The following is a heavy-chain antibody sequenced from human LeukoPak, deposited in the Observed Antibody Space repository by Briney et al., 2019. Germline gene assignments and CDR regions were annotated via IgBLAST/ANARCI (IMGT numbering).Heavy chain of an antibody. Sequence: GGSLRLSCAASGFTFSSYEMNWVRQAPGKGLEWVSYISSSSSYIYYADSVKGRFTISRDNAKNSLFLQMNSLRAEDTAVYYCATDLIHYYASGAKTWGQGTLVTVSS. J-gene: IGHJ5*02. CDR3: ATDLIHYYASGAKT. CDR2: ISSSSSYI. D-gene: IGHD3-10*01. CDR1: GFTFSSYE. V-gene: IGHV3-21*05.